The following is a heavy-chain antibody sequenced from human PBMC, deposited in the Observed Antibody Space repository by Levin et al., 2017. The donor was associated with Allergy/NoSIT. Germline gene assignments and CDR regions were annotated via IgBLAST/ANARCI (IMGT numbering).Heavy chain of an antibody. CDR2: IYTTGNT. J-gene: IGHJ6*02. D-gene: IGHD4-11*01. V-gene: IGHV4-4*07. Sequence: SQTLSLTCTVSGGSISSSHWSWIRQPAGKGLEWIGRIYTTGNTNYNPSLKSRVTMSVDTSKNQFSLKLSSVTAADTAVYYCARTLTTVTTDYYGMDVWGQGTTVTVSS. CDR1: GGSISSSH. CDR3: ARTLTTVTTDYYGMDV.